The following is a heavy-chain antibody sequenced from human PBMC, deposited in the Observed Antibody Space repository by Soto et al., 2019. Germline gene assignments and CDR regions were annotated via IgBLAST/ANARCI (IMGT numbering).Heavy chain of an antibody. CDR2: ISSSGSTI. V-gene: IGHV3-11*01. CDR1: GFTFSDYY. Sequence: GGSLRLSCAASGFTFSDYYMSWIRQAPGKGLEWVSYISSSGSTIYYADSVKGRFTTSRDNAKNSLYLQMNSLRAEDTAVYYCARVPRYFDWYAFDIWGQGTMVTVSS. D-gene: IGHD3-9*01. J-gene: IGHJ3*02. CDR3: ARVPRYFDWYAFDI.